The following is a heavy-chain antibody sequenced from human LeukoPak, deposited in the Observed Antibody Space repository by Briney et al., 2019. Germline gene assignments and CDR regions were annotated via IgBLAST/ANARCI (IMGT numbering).Heavy chain of an antibody. D-gene: IGHD6-13*01. CDR2: INPNSGGT. V-gene: IGHV1-2*02. Sequence: ASVKVSCKTSGYAITSHFMHWVRQAPGQGLEWMGWINPNSGGTNYAQKFQGRVTMTRDTSISTAYMELSRLRSDDTAVYYCAREDIIAAAGSYYFDYWGQGTLVTVSS. CDR3: AREDIIAAAGSYYFDY. CDR1: GYAITSHF. J-gene: IGHJ4*02.